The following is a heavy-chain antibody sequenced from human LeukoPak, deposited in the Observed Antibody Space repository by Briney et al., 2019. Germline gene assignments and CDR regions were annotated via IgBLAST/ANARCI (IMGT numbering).Heavy chain of an antibody. CDR1: GGSISSHY. CDR2: IYYSGST. J-gene: IGHJ4*02. CDR3: AKGEADPVLFDY. V-gene: IGHV4-59*11. D-gene: IGHD6-6*01. Sequence: SETLSLTCTVSGGSISSHYWNWLRQPPGKGLEWIGYIYYSGSTKYNPSLKSRVTISIDMSKNQFSLNLSSVTGADTAMYYCAKGEADPVLFDYWGQGTLVTVSS.